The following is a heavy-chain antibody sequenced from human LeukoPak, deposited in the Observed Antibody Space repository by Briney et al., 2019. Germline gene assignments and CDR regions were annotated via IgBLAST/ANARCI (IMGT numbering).Heavy chain of an antibody. Sequence: PSETLSLTCAVYGGSFSGYYWTWIRQPPGKGLEWIGNIDYSGNTKYNPSLKSRVTISVDTSKNHFSLKLSSVTAADTAVYYRARWYYDSSGYRYFDYWGQGTLVTVSS. CDR1: GGSFSGYY. J-gene: IGHJ4*02. CDR2: IDYSGNT. CDR3: ARWYYDSSGYRYFDY. D-gene: IGHD3-22*01. V-gene: IGHV4-34*11.